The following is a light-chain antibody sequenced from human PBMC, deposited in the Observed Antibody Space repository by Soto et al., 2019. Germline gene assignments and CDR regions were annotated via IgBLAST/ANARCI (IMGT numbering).Light chain of an antibody. Sequence: DIQITYSSSTRSSSVGDRVTITCRASQSISSWLAWYQQKPGKAPKLLIYDASSLESGVPSRFSGSGSGTEFTLTISSLQPHDFATYYCQQYNSYSWTFGQGTKVDI. CDR3: QQYNSYSWT. CDR2: DAS. CDR1: QSISSW. J-gene: IGKJ1*01. V-gene: IGKV1-5*01.